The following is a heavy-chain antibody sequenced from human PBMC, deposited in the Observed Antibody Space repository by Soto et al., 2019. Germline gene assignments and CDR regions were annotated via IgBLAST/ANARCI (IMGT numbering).Heavy chain of an antibody. D-gene: IGHD3-10*01. Sequence: QAGGSLRLSCAASGFTFSTYAMSWVRQAPGKGLVWVSAISGSGGSTFYADSVKGRFTISRDNSMNTLYLQMNSLRTEDTAVYYCAHPRGFGVFDAYDIWGQGTVVTVSS. CDR3: AHPRGFGVFDAYDI. J-gene: IGHJ3*02. CDR2: ISGSGGST. V-gene: IGHV3-23*01. CDR1: GFTFSTYA.